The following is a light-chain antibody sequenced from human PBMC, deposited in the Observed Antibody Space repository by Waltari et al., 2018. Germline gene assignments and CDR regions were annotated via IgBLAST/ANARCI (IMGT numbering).Light chain of an antibody. CDR2: VNSDGSH. J-gene: IGLJ3*02. V-gene: IGLV4-69*01. Sequence: QLVLTQSPSASASLGASVKLTCTLSSGHSTNVIAWLQKRPEEGPRYLMKVNSDGSHNKGDEIPDRFSGSSCGAGRYLTVSSLQSEDEADYYCQTGGHGTWVFGGGTKLTVL. CDR3: QTGGHGTWV. CDR1: SGHSTNV.